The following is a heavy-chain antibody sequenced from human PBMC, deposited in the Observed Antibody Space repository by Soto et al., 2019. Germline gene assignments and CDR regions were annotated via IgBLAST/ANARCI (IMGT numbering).Heavy chain of an antibody. D-gene: IGHD6-19*01. CDR3: ARGSAVAGTYRYYYYYCMDV. Sequence: ASVKVSCKASGYTFTSYGISWVRQAPGQGLEWMGWISAYNGNTNYAQKLQGRVTMTTDTSTSTAYMELRSLRSDDRAGYYCARGSAVAGTYRYYYYYCMDVCAKGPRSPTP. J-gene: IGHJ6*03. CDR1: GYTFTSYG. CDR2: ISAYNGNT. V-gene: IGHV1-18*01.